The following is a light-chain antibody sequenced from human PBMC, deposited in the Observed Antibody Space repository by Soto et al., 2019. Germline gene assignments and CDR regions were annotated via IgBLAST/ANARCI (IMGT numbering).Light chain of an antibody. CDR2: GAS. CDR3: QQYNNWLT. V-gene: IGKV3-15*01. CDR1: QSFSSN. Sequence: EIVMTQSPATLSVSPGERATLSCRASQSFSSNLAWYQQKPGQAPRLLIYGASTRATGIPARFSGSGSGTEVTLTISSLQSEDFAVYYCQQYNNWLTFGGGTKVEIK. J-gene: IGKJ4*01.